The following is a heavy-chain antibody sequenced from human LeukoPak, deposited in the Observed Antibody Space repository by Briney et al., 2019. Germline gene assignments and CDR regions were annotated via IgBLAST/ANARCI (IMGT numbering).Heavy chain of an antibody. D-gene: IGHD3-22*01. CDR3: ARGRGMIVVVHSAVDY. CDR2: ISYDGSNK. J-gene: IGHJ4*02. Sequence: GGSLRLSCAASGFTFSSYTMHWVRQAPGKGPEWVAVISYDGSNKYYADSVKGRFTISRDNSKNTLYLQMNSLRAEDTAVYYCARGRGMIVVVHSAVDYWGQGTLVTVSS. CDR1: GFTFSSYT. V-gene: IGHV3-30*04.